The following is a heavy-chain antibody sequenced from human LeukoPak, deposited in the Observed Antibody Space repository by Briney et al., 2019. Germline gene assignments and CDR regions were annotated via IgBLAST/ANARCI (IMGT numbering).Heavy chain of an antibody. D-gene: IGHD3-22*01. Sequence: RSLRLSCAASGFTFSSSAMHWVRQAPGKGLEWVAFISHDGSNEYYADSVKGRFTISRDSSKNTLYLQMNSLRAEDTAVYYCARNYHDRSGYSDTFDYWGQGTLVTVSS. CDR3: ARNYHDRSGYSDTFDY. J-gene: IGHJ4*02. V-gene: IGHV3-30*04. CDR2: ISHDGSNE. CDR1: GFTFSSSA.